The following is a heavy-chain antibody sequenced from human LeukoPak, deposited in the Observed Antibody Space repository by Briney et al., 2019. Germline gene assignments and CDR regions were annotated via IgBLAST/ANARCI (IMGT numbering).Heavy chain of an antibody. CDR1: GGSIRTSNYY. D-gene: IGHD1-14*01. V-gene: IGHV4-39*07. Sequence: SETLSFTCTVSGGSIRTSNYYWGWIRQPPGKGLELIGNIYHGGSTYYTPSLRSRVTMSVDTSKNQFSLKLNSVTAADTAVYYCARTPPGPDYRCWGQGILVTVSS. CDR2: IYHGGST. J-gene: IGHJ4*02. CDR3: ARTPPGPDYRC.